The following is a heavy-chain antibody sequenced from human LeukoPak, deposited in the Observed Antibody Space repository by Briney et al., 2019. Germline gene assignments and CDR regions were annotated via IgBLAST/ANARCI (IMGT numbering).Heavy chain of an antibody. D-gene: IGHD1-20*01. CDR2: ISGSGGST. CDR3: AKDRMRNNWNPQRGSFDY. V-gene: IGHV3-23*01. Sequence: PGGSLRLSCAASGFTFSSYGMHWVRQAPGKGLEWVSAISGSGGSTYYADSVKGRFTISRDNSKNTLYLQMNSLRAEDTAVYYCAKDRMRNNWNPQRGSFDYWGQGTLVTVSS. J-gene: IGHJ4*02. CDR1: GFTFSSYG.